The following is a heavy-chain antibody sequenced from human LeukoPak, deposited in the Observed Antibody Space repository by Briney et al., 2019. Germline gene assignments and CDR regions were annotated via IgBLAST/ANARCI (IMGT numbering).Heavy chain of an antibody. Sequence: SETLSLTCTVSGGSISSSSYYWGWIRQPPGKGLEWIGSIYYSGSTYYNPSLKSRVTISVDTSKNQFSLKLSSVTAADTAVYYCARAAIAATGTFDYWGQGTLVTVSS. CDR2: IYYSGST. V-gene: IGHV4-39*07. CDR1: GGSISSSSYY. D-gene: IGHD6-13*01. CDR3: ARAAIAATGTFDY. J-gene: IGHJ4*02.